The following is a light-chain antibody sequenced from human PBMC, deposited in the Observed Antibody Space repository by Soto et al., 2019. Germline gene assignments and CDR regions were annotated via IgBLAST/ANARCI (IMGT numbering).Light chain of an antibody. CDR3: QQYNSYPWT. J-gene: IGKJ1*01. CDR1: QSISTL. V-gene: IGKV1-5*01. Sequence: DIQMSESPSTLSASIGETVNMTCRASQSISTLLAWYQQKPGKAPKVLIYRASSLESGVPSRFSGSGSGTEFTLTITSLQPDDFATYYCQQYNSYPWTLGQGTKVDIK. CDR2: RAS.